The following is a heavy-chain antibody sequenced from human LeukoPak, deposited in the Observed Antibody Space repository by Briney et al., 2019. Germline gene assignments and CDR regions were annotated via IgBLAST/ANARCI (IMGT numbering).Heavy chain of an antibody. CDR1: GFTFSSYS. J-gene: IGHJ6*02. D-gene: IGHD1-26*01. V-gene: IGHV3-48*02. CDR2: IRSSTTTI. Sequence: GGSLRLACDASGFTFSSYSMNWVRQAPGKGLEWISYIRSSTTTIYYADSVKGRFTISTDNAKNSLYLQMSSLRDEDTAVYYCARDAQWAFDFWGQGTTVTVSS. CDR3: ARDAQWAFDF.